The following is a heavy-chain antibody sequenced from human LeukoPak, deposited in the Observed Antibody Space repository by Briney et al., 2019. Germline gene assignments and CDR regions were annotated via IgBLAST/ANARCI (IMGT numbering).Heavy chain of an antibody. V-gene: IGHV3-21*01. CDR3: ARGSSWAFDY. CDR2: ISSSSGYI. CDR1: GFTFSSYS. J-gene: IGHJ4*02. D-gene: IGHD6-13*01. Sequence: GGSLRLSCAASGFTFSSYSMNWVRQAPGKGLEWVSSISSSSGYIYYADSVKGRFTISRDNAKNSLYLQMNSLRAEDTAVYYCARGSSWAFDYWGQGTLVTVSS.